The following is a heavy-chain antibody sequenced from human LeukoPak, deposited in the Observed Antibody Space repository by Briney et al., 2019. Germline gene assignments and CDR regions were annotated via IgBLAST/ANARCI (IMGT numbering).Heavy chain of an antibody. D-gene: IGHD2-2*02. J-gene: IGHJ4*02. Sequence: GGSLRLSCAASGFTFSSYAMSWVRQGPGKGLEWVSAISGSGGSTYYADSVKGRFTISRDNSKNTLYLQMNSLRAEDTAVYYCAKNGVVPAAIPPLFDYWGQGTLVTVSS. CDR3: AKNGVVPAAIPPLFDY. CDR2: ISGSGGST. CDR1: GFTFSSYA. V-gene: IGHV3-23*01.